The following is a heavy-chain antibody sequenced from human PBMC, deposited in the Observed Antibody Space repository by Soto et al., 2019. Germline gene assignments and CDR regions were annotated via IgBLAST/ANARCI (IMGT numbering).Heavy chain of an antibody. J-gene: IGHJ5*02. CDR2: IYHSGST. D-gene: IGHD5-18*01. CDR3: ARGRHVDTAMVLQYNWFDP. CDR1: GGSISSGGYS. V-gene: IGHV4-30-2*01. Sequence: LALTCAVSGGSISSGGYSWSWIRQPPGKGLEWIGYIYHSGSTYYNPSLKSRVTISVDRSKNQFSLKLSSVTAADTAVYYCARGRHVDTAMVLQYNWFDPWGQGTLVTVSS.